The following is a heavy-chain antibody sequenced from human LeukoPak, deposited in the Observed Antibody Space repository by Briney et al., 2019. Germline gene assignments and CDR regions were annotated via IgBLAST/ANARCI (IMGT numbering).Heavy chain of an antibody. J-gene: IGHJ4*02. Sequence: GASVKVSCKASGYTFTNYYMHWVRQAPGQGLEWMGIINPSGGSTTYAQKFQGRVTMTRDMSMSTVYMELSSLRSEDTAVFYCAREDYSIHGFDYWGQGTLVTVSS. CDR3: AREDYSIHGFDY. CDR2: INPSGGST. D-gene: IGHD4-11*01. V-gene: IGHV1-46*01. CDR1: GYTFTNYY.